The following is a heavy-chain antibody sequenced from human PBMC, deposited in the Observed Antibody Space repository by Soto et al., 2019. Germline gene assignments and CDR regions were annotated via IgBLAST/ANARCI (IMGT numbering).Heavy chain of an antibody. CDR3: ASDDRYSSRPPWYDS. Sequence: GASVKVSCKESGITFSSYAISWVRQAPGQGLEWMGGIIPIFGTANYAQKFQGRVTITADESTSTAYMELSSLRSEDTAVYYCASDDRYSSRPPWYDSSSQGTFVIVSS. J-gene: IGHJ5*01. CDR2: IIPIFGTA. V-gene: IGHV1-69*13. CDR1: GITFSSYA. D-gene: IGHD6-13*01.